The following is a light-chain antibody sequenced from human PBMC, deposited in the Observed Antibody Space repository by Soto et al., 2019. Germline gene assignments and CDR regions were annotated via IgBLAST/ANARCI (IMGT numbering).Light chain of an antibody. V-gene: IGLV2-11*01. CDR1: SSDVGGYNY. J-gene: IGLJ1*01. CDR2: DVS. CDR3: SSYVGSYTHYV. Sequence: QSALTQPRSVSGSPGQSITISCTGTSSDVGGYNYVSWYRQHPGKAPKLMIYDVSKRPSGVPDRFSGSKSGNTASLTISGLQAEDEADYYCSSYVGSYTHYVFGTGTKVTVL.